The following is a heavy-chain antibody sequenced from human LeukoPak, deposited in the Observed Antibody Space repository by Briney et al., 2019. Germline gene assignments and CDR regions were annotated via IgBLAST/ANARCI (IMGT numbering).Heavy chain of an antibody. CDR2: INHSGST. CDR3: ARHGDSMIVVDDTLDY. J-gene: IGHJ4*02. D-gene: IGHD3-22*01. Sequence: PSETLSLTCAVYGGSFSGYYWSWIRQPPGKGLEWIGEINHSGSTNYNPSLKSRVTMSVDTSKNQFSLKLSSVTAADTAVYYCARHGDSMIVVDDTLDYWGQGTLVTVSS. V-gene: IGHV4-34*01. CDR1: GGSFSGYY.